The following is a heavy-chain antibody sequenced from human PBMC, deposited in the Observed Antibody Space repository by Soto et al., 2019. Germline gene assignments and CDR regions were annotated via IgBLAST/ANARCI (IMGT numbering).Heavy chain of an antibody. D-gene: IGHD3-3*01. CDR1: GLTFSNAL. CDR3: TTGLTIFGVVIDP. J-gene: IGHJ5*02. V-gene: IGHV3-15*01. Sequence: EVQLVESGGGLVKPGGSLRLSCAASGLTFSNALMSWVRQAPGKGLEWGGRIKSKTDGGTTDYAAPVKGRFTISRDDSKNTLYLQMNSLKTADTAVYYCTTGLTIFGVVIDPWGQGTLVTVSS. CDR2: IKSKTDGGTT.